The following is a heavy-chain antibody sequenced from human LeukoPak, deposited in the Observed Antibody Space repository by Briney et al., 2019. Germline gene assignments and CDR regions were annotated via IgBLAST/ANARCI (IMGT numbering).Heavy chain of an antibody. CDR3: AIWGGVLAYCGGDCYSGFDY. CDR2: IIPILGIA. Sequence: SVKVSCKASGGTFSSYAISWVRQAPGQGLEWMGRIIPILGIANYAQKFQGRVTITADKSTSTAYVELSSLRSEDTAVYYCAIWGGVLAYCGGDCYSGFDYWGQGTLVTVSS. J-gene: IGHJ4*02. CDR1: GGTFSSYA. V-gene: IGHV1-69*04. D-gene: IGHD2-21*02.